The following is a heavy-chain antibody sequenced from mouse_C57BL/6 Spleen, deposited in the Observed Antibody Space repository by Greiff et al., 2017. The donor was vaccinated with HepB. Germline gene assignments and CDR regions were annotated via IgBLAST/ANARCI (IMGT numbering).Heavy chain of an antibody. CDR3: ARYQGSNYWYFDV. CDR2: IDPSDSET. D-gene: IGHD2-5*01. J-gene: IGHJ1*03. Sequence: VKLQQPGAELVRPGSSVKLSCKASGYTFTSYWMHWVKQRPIQGLEWIGNIDPSDSETHYNQKFKDKATLTVDKSSSTAYMQLSSLTSEDSAVYYCARYQGSNYWYFDVWGTGTTVTVSS. V-gene: IGHV1-52*01. CDR1: GYTFTSYW.